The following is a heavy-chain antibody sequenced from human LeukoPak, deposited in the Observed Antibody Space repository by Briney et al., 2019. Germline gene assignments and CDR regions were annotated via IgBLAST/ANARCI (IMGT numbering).Heavy chain of an antibody. V-gene: IGHV3-21*01. D-gene: IGHD3-10*01. CDR1: GFTFSSYS. CDR3: ARDLYYYGSGSYYNRPYYYGMDV. J-gene: IGHJ6*04. Sequence: PGGSLRLSCAASGFTFSSYSMNWVRQAPGKGLEWVSSISSSSSYIYYADPVKGRFTISRDNAKSSLYLQMNSLRAEDTAVYYCARDLYYYGSGSYYNRPYYYGMDVWGKGTTVTVSS. CDR2: ISSSSSYI.